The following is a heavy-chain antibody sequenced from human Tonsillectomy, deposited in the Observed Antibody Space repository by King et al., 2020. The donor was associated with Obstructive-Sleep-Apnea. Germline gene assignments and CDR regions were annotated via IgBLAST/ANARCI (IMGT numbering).Heavy chain of an antibody. CDR1: GFIFSNYA. Sequence: VQLVESGGGVVQPGRSLRLSCAASGFIFSNYAMHWVRQAPGKGLEWVAFISYDGSNKYYANSVKGRFNISRDNSKNTLYLQMISLRTEDTAVYYCARDKQMGDSWGQGTLVTVSS. V-gene: IGHV3-30-3*01. CDR2: ISYDGSNK. J-gene: IGHJ5*01. CDR3: ARDKQMGDS. D-gene: IGHD6-13*01.